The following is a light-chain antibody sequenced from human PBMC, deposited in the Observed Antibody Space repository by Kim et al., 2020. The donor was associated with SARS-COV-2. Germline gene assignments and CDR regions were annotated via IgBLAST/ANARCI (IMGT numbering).Light chain of an antibody. CDR1: QSVSMY. CDR2: GAS. J-gene: IGKJ4*01. V-gene: IGKV3-15*01. CDR3: QQYNYWPALT. Sequence: EVVMTQSPATLSLSPGETATLSCRASQSVSMYLAWYQQKPGQGPRLLIYGASTRATDIPARFRGSGSETDFSLNIYGLRSEDSAVYYCQQYNYWPALTFGGGTKVDIK.